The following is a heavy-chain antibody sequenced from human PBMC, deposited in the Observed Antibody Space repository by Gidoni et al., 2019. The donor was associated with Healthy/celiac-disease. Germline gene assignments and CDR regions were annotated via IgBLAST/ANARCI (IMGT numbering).Heavy chain of an antibody. V-gene: IGHV3-30*18. D-gene: IGHD3-22*01. Sequence: QVQLVESGGGVVQPGRSLRLSCAASGFTFSSYGMHWVRQAPGKGLEWVAVISYDGSNKYYADSVKGRFTISRDNSKNTLYLQMNSLRAEDTAVYYCAKDASERYYDSSYAFDIWGQGTMVTVSS. CDR1: GFTFSSYG. CDR2: ISYDGSNK. CDR3: AKDASERYYDSSYAFDI. J-gene: IGHJ3*02.